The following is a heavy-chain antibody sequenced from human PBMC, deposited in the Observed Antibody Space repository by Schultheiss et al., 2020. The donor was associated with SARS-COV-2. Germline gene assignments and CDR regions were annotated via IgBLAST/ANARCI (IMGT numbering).Heavy chain of an antibody. CDR3: ARGEPELVGYDVYYFDS. D-gene: IGHD5-12*01. V-gene: IGHV3-30*03. J-gene: IGHJ4*02. CDR1: GFTFSSYG. Sequence: GGSLRLSCAASGFTFSSYGMHWVRQAPGKGLEWVAVISYDGSNKYYADSVKGRFTISRDNSKNTLYLQMNSLRAEDTAVYYCARGEPELVGYDVYYFDSWGQGTLVTVSS. CDR2: ISYDGSNK.